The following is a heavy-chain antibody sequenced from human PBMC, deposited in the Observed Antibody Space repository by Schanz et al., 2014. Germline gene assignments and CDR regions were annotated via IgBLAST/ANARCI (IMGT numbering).Heavy chain of an antibody. CDR1: GFAFNNYC. CDR3: ARGGSSGYDCSIYYMDV. D-gene: IGHD5-12*01. V-gene: IGHV3-33*01. J-gene: IGHJ6*03. Sequence: QVQLAESGGGVVQPGRSLRLSCAASGFAFNNYCMHWVRQAPGKGLEWVAIIWYDGNNKKYADSVKGRFTISRDNFKNALFLQMKSLRAEDTAAYYWARGGSSGYDCSIYYMDVWGKGTTVTVSS. CDR2: IWYDGNNK.